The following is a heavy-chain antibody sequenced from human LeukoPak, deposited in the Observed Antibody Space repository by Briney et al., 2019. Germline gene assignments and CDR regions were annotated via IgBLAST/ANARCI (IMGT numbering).Heavy chain of an antibody. D-gene: IGHD3-22*01. CDR3: AKDPSMIVVVYIFDY. V-gene: IGHV3-30*02. CDR1: GFTFSSYG. Sequence: GGSLRLSCAASGFTFSSYGMHWVRQAPGKGLEWVAFIRYDGSNKYYADSVKGRFTISRDNSKNTLYLQMNSLRAEDTAVYYCAKDPSMIVVVYIFDYWGQGTLVTVSS. J-gene: IGHJ4*02. CDR2: IRYDGSNK.